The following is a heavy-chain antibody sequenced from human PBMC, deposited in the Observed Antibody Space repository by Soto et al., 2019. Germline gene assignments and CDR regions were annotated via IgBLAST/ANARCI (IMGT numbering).Heavy chain of an antibody. J-gene: IGHJ2*01. CDR3: AKDLRLVNWYFDP. Sequence: QVQLVESGGGVVQPGRSLRLSCAASGFTFSSYGMHWVRQAPGKGLEWVAVISYDGSNKYYADSVKGRFTISRDNSKNTLYLQMNSRRAEATAVYYCAKDLRLVNWYFDPWGRGTLVTVSS. V-gene: IGHV3-30*18. CDR2: ISYDGSNK. CDR1: GFTFSSYG. D-gene: IGHD3-22*01.